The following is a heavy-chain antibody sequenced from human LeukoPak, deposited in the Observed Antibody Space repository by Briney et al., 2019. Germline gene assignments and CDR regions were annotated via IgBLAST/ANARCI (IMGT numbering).Heavy chain of an antibody. J-gene: IGHJ5*02. D-gene: IGHD2-15*01. CDR2: INPNSGGT. CDR1: GYTFTGYY. CDR3: ARGGYCSGGSCYGHNWFDP. V-gene: IGHV1-2*02. Sequence: ASVKVSCKASGYTFTGYYMHWVRQAPGQGLEWMGWINPNSGGTNYAQKFKGRVTMTRDTSISTAYMELSRLRSDDTAVYYCARGGYCSGGSCYGHNWFDPWGQGTLVTVSS.